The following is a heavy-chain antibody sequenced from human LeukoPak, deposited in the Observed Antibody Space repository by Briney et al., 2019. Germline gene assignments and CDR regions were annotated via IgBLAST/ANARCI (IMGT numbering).Heavy chain of an antibody. J-gene: IGHJ6*03. V-gene: IGHV4-34*01. CDR2: INLSGST. Sequence: PSETLSLTCAVYGGSFSGYYWSWIRQPPGKGLEWIGEINLSGSTNYNPSLKSRVTISVDTSKNQFSLKLSSVTAADTAVYYCARRVTYYYDSSGYYYSPTFYYMDVWGKGTTVTVSS. D-gene: IGHD3-22*01. CDR3: ARRVTYYYDSSGYYYSPTFYYMDV. CDR1: GGSFSGYY.